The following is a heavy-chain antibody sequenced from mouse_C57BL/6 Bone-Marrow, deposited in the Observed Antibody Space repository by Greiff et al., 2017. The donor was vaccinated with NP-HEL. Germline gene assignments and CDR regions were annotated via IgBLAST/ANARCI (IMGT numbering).Heavy chain of an antibody. D-gene: IGHD2-2*01. CDR3: ARKGEWLRRYFDV. CDR2: IDPSDSYT. CDR1: GYTFTSYW. V-gene: IGHV1-50*01. Sequence: QVQLQQPGAELVKPGASVKLSCKASGYTFTSYWMQWVKQRPGQGLEWIGEIDPSDSYTNYNQKFKGKATLTVDTSSSTAYMQLSSLTSEDSAVYYCARKGEWLRRYFDVWGTGTTVTVSS. J-gene: IGHJ1*03.